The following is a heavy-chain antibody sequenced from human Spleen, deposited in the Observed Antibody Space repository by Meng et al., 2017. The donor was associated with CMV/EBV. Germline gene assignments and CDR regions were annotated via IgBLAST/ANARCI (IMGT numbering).Heavy chain of an antibody. CDR3: AKEVFRGAFSAFDI. J-gene: IGHJ3*02. Sequence: GESLKISCAASGFTFDDHGMSWVRQAPGKGLKWVSTITGSGGSTSYADSVEGRFSISRDNSEKMVHLQMNSLRIEDTAVYYCAKEVFRGAFSAFDIWGQGTTVTVSS. CDR1: GFTFDDHG. V-gene: IGHV3-23*01. D-gene: IGHD3-10*01. CDR2: ITGSGGST.